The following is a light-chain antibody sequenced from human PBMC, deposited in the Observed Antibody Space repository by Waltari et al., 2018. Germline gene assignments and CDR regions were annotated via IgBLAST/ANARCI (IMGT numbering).Light chain of an antibody. CDR3: QVWDSSSDLWV. Sequence: SYVLTQPPSVSVAPGQTARITCGGNNIGSESVHWYQQKPGQAPVLVVYDDSDRPSGIPGRLSGSNSGNTATLTVSRVEAGDEADYYWQVWDSSSDLWVFGGGTKLTVL. CDR1: NIGSES. V-gene: IGLV3-21*02. CDR2: DDS. J-gene: IGLJ3*02.